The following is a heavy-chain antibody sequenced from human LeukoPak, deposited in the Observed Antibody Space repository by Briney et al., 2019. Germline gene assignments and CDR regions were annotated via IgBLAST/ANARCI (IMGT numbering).Heavy chain of an antibody. Sequence: SETLSLTCTVSGGSISSHYWSWIRQPPGKGLEWIGYIYYSGSTNYNPYLKSRVTISVDTSKNQFSLKLSSVTAADTAVYYCARDLLTTVFRNPGGYYYYYYMDVWGKGTTVTVSS. CDR3: ARDLLTTVFRNPGGYYYYYYMDV. CDR2: IYYSGST. D-gene: IGHD4-17*01. J-gene: IGHJ6*03. CDR1: GGSISSHY. V-gene: IGHV4-59*11.